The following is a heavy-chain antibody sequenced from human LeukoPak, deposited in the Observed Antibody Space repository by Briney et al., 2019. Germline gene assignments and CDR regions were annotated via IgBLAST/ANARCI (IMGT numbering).Heavy chain of an antibody. Sequence: PGGSLRLSCAASGFILSRHAMHWVRQAPGKGLEWVAVTSSDGSNKDYADSVKGRFTISRDNSNNTLYLQMNSLRAEDTAVYYCARDPLDSSGYYYGGSFDYWGQGTLVTVSS. CDR3: ARDPLDSSGYYYGGSFDY. V-gene: IGHV3-30-3*01. J-gene: IGHJ4*02. CDR1: GFILSRHA. D-gene: IGHD3-22*01. CDR2: TSSDGSNK.